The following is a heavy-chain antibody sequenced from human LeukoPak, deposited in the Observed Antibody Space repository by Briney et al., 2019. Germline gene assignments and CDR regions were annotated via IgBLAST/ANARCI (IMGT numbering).Heavy chain of an antibody. CDR3: AKLYYYDSSGYYYHQYYFDY. CDR2: IFYSGST. V-gene: IGHV4-39*07. D-gene: IGHD3-22*01. J-gene: IGHJ4*02. Sequence: PSETLSLTCTVSGGSISSGSYYWSWIRQPPGKGLEWIGSIFYSGSTYYNPSLKSRVTISVDTSKNQFSLKLSSVTAADTAVYYCAKLYYYDSSGYYYHQYYFDYWGQGTLVTVSS. CDR1: GGSISSGSYY.